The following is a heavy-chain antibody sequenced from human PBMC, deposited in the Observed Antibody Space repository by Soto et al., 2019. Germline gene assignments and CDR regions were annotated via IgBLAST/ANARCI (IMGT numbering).Heavy chain of an antibody. J-gene: IGHJ6*02. CDR2: ISWNSGSI. Sequence: GGSLRLSCAASGFTFDDYAMHWVRQAPGKGLEWVSGISWNSGSIGYADSVKGRFTISRDNAKNSLYLQMNSLRAEDTALYYCAKDSLLGGAYYYYGMDVWGQGTTVTVSS. V-gene: IGHV3-9*01. CDR1: GFTFDDYA. CDR3: AKDSLLGGAYYYYGMDV. D-gene: IGHD3-16*01.